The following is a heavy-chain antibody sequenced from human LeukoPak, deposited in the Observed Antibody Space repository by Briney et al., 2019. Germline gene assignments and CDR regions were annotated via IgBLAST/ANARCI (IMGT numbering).Heavy chain of an antibody. Sequence: SETLSLTCAVYGGSFSGYYWTWIRQPPGKGREGMGETNHSGSTHYPPSLKSRVTISVDTSKHQFSLKLSSVTAADTAVYYCARGVPIAARSYYYYYYYMDVWGKGTTVTVSS. CDR3: ARGVPIAARSYYYYYYYMDV. J-gene: IGHJ6*03. D-gene: IGHD6-6*01. CDR2: TNHSGST. CDR1: GGSFSGYY. V-gene: IGHV4-34*01.